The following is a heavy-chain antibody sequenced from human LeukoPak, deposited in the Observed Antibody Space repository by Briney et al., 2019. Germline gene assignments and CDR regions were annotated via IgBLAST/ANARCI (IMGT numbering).Heavy chain of an antibody. Sequence: GGSLRLSCAASGFTFSSYSMNWVRQAPGKGLEWGSYISSSSSTIYYADSVKGRFTIYRDNAKNSLYLQMTRLRDEDTPVYYCPRSFGYYYDSSGQFDYWGQGTLVTVSS. J-gene: IGHJ4*02. CDR3: PRSFGYYYDSSGQFDY. CDR1: GFTFSSYS. V-gene: IGHV3-48*02. D-gene: IGHD3-22*01. CDR2: ISSSSSTI.